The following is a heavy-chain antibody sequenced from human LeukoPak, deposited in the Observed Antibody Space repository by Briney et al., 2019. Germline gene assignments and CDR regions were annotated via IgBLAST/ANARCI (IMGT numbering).Heavy chain of an antibody. V-gene: IGHV4-39*01. J-gene: IGHJ4*02. D-gene: IGHD3-22*01. CDR3: ARSPRYYDSSGPLVLFDY. Sequence: PSETLSLTCTVSGGSISSSSYYWSWIRQPPGKGLEWIGSIYYSGSTYYNPSLKSRVAISVDMSKNQFSLKLNSVTAADTAVYYCARSPRYYDSSGPLVLFDYWGQGTLVTVSS. CDR2: IYYSGST. CDR1: GGSISSSSYY.